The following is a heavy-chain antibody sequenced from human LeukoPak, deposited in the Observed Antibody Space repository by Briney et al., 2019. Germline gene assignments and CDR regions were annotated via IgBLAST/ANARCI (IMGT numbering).Heavy chain of an antibody. CDR1: GFTFSDYY. Sequence: GGSLRLSCAASGFTFSDYYMSWIRQAPGKGLEWVSYISSSGSTIYYADSVKGRFTISRDNAKNSLYLQMNSLRAEGTAVYYCAREGLAGYSYVVDYWGQGTLVTVSS. D-gene: IGHD5-24*01. CDR3: AREGLAGYSYVVDY. V-gene: IGHV3-11*01. J-gene: IGHJ4*02. CDR2: ISSSGSTI.